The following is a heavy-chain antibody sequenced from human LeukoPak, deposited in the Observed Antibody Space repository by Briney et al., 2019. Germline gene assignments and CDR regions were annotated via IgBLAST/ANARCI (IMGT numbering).Heavy chain of an antibody. J-gene: IGHJ4*02. CDR1: GFTFTSSA. CDR3: AADTAPYCSGGSCHVG. D-gene: IGHD2-15*01. Sequence: SVKVSCKASGFTFTSSAMQWVRQARGQRLEWIGWIVVCSGNTNYAQKFQERVTITRDMSTSTAYMELSSLRSEDTAVYYCAADTAPYCSGGSCHVGWGQGTLVTVSS. V-gene: IGHV1-58*02. CDR2: IVVCSGNT.